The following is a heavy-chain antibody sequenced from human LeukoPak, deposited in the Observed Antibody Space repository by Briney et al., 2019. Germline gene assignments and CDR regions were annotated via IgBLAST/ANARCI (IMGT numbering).Heavy chain of an antibody. D-gene: IGHD2-2*01. Sequence: GRSLRLSCAASGFTFSSYAMHWVRQAPGKGLVWVSRINSDGSSTSYADSVKGRFTISRDNAKNTLYLQINSLRAEDTAVYYCASLYCSSTSCHFDYWGQGTLVTVSS. V-gene: IGHV3-74*01. J-gene: IGHJ4*02. CDR1: GFTFSSYA. CDR2: INSDGSST. CDR3: ASLYCSSTSCHFDY.